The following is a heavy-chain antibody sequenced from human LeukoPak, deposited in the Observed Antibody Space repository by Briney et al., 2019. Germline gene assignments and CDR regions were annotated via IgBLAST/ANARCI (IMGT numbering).Heavy chain of an antibody. CDR3: AREGREGYNYPALDF. Sequence: GGSLRLSCAASGLTFSSYEMNWVRQAPGKGLEWVSYISSSGSTIYYADSVKGRFTISRDNAKNSMYLQMNSLRAEDTAVYYCAREGREGYNYPALDFWGRGILVTVSS. CDR2: ISSSGSTI. V-gene: IGHV3-48*03. CDR1: GLTFSSYE. J-gene: IGHJ4*02. D-gene: IGHD5-24*01.